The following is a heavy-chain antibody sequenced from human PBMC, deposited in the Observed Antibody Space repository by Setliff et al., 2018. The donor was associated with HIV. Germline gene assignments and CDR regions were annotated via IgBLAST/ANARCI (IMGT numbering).Heavy chain of an antibody. CDR2: ISHSGRT. V-gene: IGHV4-34*01. J-gene: IGHJ2*01. CDR1: GGSLSDSY. D-gene: IGHD6-25*01. CDR3: ARDQRLPGVQPPYWYFDL. Sequence: PSQTLYLTCAVYGGSLSDSYYNWFRQPPGKGLEWIGEISHSGRTSYNSSLKSRVTMSVDASKNHISLTLTSLTAADTAVYYCARDQRLPGVQPPYWYFDLWGRGTLVTVSS.